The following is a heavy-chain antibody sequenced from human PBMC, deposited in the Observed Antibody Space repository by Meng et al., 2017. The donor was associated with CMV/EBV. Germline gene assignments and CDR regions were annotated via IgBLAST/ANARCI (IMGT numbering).Heavy chain of an antibody. Sequence: QVRLRHSGPGLVKPSATLSLTCRVSGVSIRTHYWSWVRHTPGKGLEWIASIHYTGRADYSPSLKSRLTISVDTSDSQLSLKLSSVTPADTAMYYCAERGGGYWGQGILVTVSS. CDR1: GVSIRTHY. J-gene: IGHJ4*02. CDR3: AERGGGY. V-gene: IGHV4-59*11. D-gene: IGHD1-1*01. CDR2: IHYTGRA.